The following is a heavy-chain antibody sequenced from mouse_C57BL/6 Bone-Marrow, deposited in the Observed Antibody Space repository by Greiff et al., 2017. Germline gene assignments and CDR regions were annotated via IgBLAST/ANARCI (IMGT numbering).Heavy chain of an antibody. CDR3: ARPGTEGAWFAY. J-gene: IGHJ3*01. D-gene: IGHD3-3*01. Sequence: VQLQQSGPELVRPGASVQISCKAPGYTFTSHWMQWVRQRPGQGLEWIGEIFPGRGSNYYNEKFKGKATLTVDTASSTAYMQLSSLTSEDSAVYGCARPGTEGAWFAYCGKGTLFTVSA. V-gene: IGHV1-56*01. CDR1: GYTFTSHW. CDR2: IFPGRGSN.